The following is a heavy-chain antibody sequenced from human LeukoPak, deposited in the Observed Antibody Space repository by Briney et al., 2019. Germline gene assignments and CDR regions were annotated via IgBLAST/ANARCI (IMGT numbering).Heavy chain of an antibody. D-gene: IGHD6-13*01. CDR1: GVTFSSYG. CDR3: AKVSSSWYGGFDY. CDR2: IRYDGSNK. J-gene: IGHJ4*02. V-gene: IGHV3-30*02. Sequence: GGSLRLSCAASGVTFSSYGMHWVRQAPGKGLEWVAFIRYDGSNKYYADSVKGRFTISRDNSKNTLYLQMNSLRAEDTAVYYCAKVSSSWYGGFDYWGQGTLVTVSS.